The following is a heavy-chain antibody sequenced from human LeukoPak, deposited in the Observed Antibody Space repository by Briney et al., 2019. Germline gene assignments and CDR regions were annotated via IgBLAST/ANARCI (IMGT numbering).Heavy chain of an antibody. V-gene: IGHV3-23*01. J-gene: IGHJ4*02. Sequence: PGGSLRLSCAASGFSFSSHALTWVRQAPGKGLEWVSGILSGGATYYADSVQGRFTISRDNSKNTLYLQMNSLRAEDTAVYYCAKVLTYYYDSSGYATDYWGQGTLVTVSS. CDR1: GFSFSSHA. CDR2: ILSGGAT. D-gene: IGHD3-22*01. CDR3: AKVLTYYYDSSGYATDY.